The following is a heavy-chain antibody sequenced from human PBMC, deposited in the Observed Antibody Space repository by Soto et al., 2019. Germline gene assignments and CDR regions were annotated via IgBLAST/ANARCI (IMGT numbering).Heavy chain of an antibody. CDR2: INHSGST. J-gene: IGHJ5*01. V-gene: IGHV4-34*01. D-gene: IGHD5-12*01. Sequence: PSETLSLTCAVYGGSFSGYYWCWIRQPPGKGLEWIGEINHSGSTNYNPSLKSRVTISVDTSKNQFSLKLSSVTAADTAVYYWAGRRASGGDIPLSYSGDHRGRLDPRAQG. CDR3: AGRRASGGDIPLSYSGDHRGRLDP. CDR1: GGSFSGYY.